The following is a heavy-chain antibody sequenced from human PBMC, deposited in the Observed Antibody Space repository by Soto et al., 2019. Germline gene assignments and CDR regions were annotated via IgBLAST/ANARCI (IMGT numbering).Heavy chain of an antibody. Sequence: GSLRLSCAASGFTFSSYGMHWVRQAPGKGLEWVAVISYDGSNKYYADSVKGRFTISRDNSKNTLYLQMNSLRAEDTAVYYCAKTNRLYAPTMIVVLYYYYGMDVWGQGTTVTVSS. J-gene: IGHJ6*02. D-gene: IGHD3-22*01. CDR1: GFTFSSYG. CDR2: ISYDGSNK. CDR3: AKTNRLYAPTMIVVLYYYYGMDV. V-gene: IGHV3-30*18.